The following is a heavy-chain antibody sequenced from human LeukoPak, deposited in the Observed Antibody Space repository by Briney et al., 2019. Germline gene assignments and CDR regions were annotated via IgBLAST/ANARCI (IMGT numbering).Heavy chain of an antibody. V-gene: IGHV1-69*05. CDR2: IIPIFDTA. CDR3: ASASGAVEMATIGAYYYYYMDV. Sequence: SVKVSCKASGRTFSSYAISWVRQPPGQGLEGMGGIIPIFDTAKYAQKFQGRVTITTDESTSTAYMELSSLRSEDTAVYYCASASGAVEMATIGAYYYYYMDVWGKGTTVTVSS. D-gene: IGHD5-24*01. J-gene: IGHJ6*03. CDR1: GRTFSSYA.